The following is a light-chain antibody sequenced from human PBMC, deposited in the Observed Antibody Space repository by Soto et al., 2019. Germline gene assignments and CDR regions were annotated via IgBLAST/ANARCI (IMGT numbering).Light chain of an antibody. CDR1: QDISRY. J-gene: IGKJ2*01. Sequence: DIQLTQSPSFLSASVGDRVTIACRASQDISRYLAWYQQKPGKAPKLLIYGASTLQSGVPSSFSGSGSGTDFTLTISSLQPEDFETYYCQHLNSYRYNFGQGTKFDIX. CDR3: QHLNSYRYN. CDR2: GAS. V-gene: IGKV1-9*01.